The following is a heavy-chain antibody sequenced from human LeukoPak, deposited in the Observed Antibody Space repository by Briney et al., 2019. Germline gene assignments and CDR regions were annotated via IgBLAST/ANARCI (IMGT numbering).Heavy chain of an antibody. V-gene: IGHV3-53*05. CDR1: GFTVSSNY. CDR2: IYSGGST. D-gene: IGHD2-21*02. Sequence: GGSLRLSCAASGFTVSSNYMSWVRQAPGKGLEWVSVIYSGGSTYYADSVKGRFTISRDNSKNTLYLQMNSLRAEDTAVYYCAKDTDIVVVTATPTFDYWGQGTLVTVSS. J-gene: IGHJ4*02. CDR3: AKDTDIVVVTATPTFDY.